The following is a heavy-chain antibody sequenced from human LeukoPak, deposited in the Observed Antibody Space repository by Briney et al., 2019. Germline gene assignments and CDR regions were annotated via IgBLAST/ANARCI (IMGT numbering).Heavy chain of an antibody. CDR3: ARSWIEDYYYGMDV. D-gene: IGHD2-2*03. Sequence: VASVKVSCKASGYTFTSYAIHWVRQAPGQRLEWMGWINADSGNTKYSQNFQGRVTITRDTSATTAYMELSSLRSEDTAVYYCARSWIEDYYYGMDVWGKGTSVTVSS. V-gene: IGHV1-3*01. CDR1: GYTFTSYA. CDR2: INADSGNT. J-gene: IGHJ6*04.